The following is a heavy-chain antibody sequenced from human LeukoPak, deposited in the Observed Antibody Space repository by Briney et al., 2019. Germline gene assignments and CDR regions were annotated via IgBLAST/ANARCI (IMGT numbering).Heavy chain of an antibody. Sequence: GGPLRLSCAASGFTFHNYEMNWVRQAPGKGLEWVSYISSSGATIYYADAVKGRFTISRDNAKSSLYLQMNSLRAEDTAVYYCTRDAGTRLKYSFGYGDYWGQGALVTVSS. J-gene: IGHJ4*02. CDR3: TRDAGTRLKYSFGYGDY. CDR2: ISSSGATI. V-gene: IGHV3-48*03. D-gene: IGHD5-18*01. CDR1: GFTFHNYE.